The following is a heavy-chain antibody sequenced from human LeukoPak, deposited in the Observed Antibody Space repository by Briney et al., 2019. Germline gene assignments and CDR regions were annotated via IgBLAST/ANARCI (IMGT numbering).Heavy chain of an antibody. CDR1: GFTFSSYE. D-gene: IGHD3-3*01. CDR2: ISSSGSTI. V-gene: IGHV3-48*03. CDR3: ARGITIFGVVPKQFDY. J-gene: IGHJ4*02. Sequence: GGSLRLSCAASGFTFSSYEMNWVRQAPGKGLEWVSYISSSGSTIYYADPVKGRFTISRDNAKNSLYLQMNSLRAEDTAVYYCARGITIFGVVPKQFDYWGQGTLVTVSS.